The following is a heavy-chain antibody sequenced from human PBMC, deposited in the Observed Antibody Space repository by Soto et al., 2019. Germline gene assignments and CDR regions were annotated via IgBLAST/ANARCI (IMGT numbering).Heavy chain of an antibody. Sequence: QVQLVQSGGEVRKPGASVKVSCKASGYTFRNYGINWVRQAPGQGLEWMAWINTYNGNTDYAQKFQDRVTLTTDTSTSTAYMELRSLRSDDTAVYYCAKSPRYEGETDWGQGTLVIVSS. CDR2: INTYNGNT. V-gene: IGHV1-18*01. CDR3: AKSPRYEGETD. J-gene: IGHJ4*02. CDR1: GYTFRNYG. D-gene: IGHD3-16*01.